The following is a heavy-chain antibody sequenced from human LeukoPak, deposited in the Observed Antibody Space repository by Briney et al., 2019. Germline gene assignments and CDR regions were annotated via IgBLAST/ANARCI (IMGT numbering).Heavy chain of an antibody. CDR2: ISADGGST. J-gene: IGHJ4*02. CDR3: AKESGKFDY. V-gene: IGHV3-43*02. CDR1: GLNFDDSA. Sequence: GGSVRLSCGASGLNFDDSAMHWVRQAPGKGLEWVSLISADGGSTFSADSVKGRFSISRDNSKNSLYLQMNSLRSEDTAMYYCAKESGKFDYWGQGTLVAVSS.